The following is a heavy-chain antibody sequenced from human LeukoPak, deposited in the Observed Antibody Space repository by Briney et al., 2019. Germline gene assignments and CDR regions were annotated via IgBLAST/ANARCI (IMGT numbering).Heavy chain of an antibody. CDR3: AKDKYSTGLDS. CDR1: GFTVSSNY. V-gene: IGHV3-53*05. J-gene: IGHJ4*02. D-gene: IGHD6-19*01. CDR2: IYSGGST. Sequence: GGSLRLSCAASGFTVSSNYMSWVRQAPGKGLEWVSVIYSGGSTYYADSVKGRFTISRDNAKNSLYLQMNSLRAEDTAFYYCAKDKYSTGLDSWGQGTLVTVSS.